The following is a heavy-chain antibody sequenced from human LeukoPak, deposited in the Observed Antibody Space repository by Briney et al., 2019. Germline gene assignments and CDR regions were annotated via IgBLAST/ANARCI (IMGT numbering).Heavy chain of an antibody. D-gene: IGHD2-15*01. CDR3: ARRGGVVGAFDY. J-gene: IGHJ4*02. CDR1: GFTFSSYA. Sequence: PPGGSPRFSCAASGFTFSSYAMRWVRQAPGKGLEWVSAISGSGGSTYYADSVKGRFTISRDNSKNTLYLQMNSLRAEDTAVYYCARRGGVVGAFDYWGQGTLVTVSS. V-gene: IGHV3-23*01. CDR2: ISGSGGST.